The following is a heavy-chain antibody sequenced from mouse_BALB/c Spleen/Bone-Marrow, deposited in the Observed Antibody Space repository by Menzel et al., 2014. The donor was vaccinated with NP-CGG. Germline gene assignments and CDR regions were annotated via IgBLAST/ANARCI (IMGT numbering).Heavy chain of an antibody. CDR3: ARDRAYGNWYFDV. Sequence: QVQLKQSGPGLVAPSQSLSIPCTVSGFSLKNYGVHWVRQPPGKGLEWLGVIGTGRGTNYNSALMSRLSISKDNSKSQVFLKMNSLQTDDTAMYYCARDRAYGNWYFDVWGAGTTVTVSS. D-gene: IGHD2-1*01. V-gene: IGHV2-9*02. CDR2: IGTGRGT. CDR1: GFSLKNYG. J-gene: IGHJ1*01.